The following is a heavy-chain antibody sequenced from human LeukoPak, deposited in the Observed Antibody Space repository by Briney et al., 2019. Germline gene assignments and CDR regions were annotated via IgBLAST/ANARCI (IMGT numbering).Heavy chain of an antibody. J-gene: IGHJ2*01. V-gene: IGHV3-9*01. CDR1: GFIFGDYA. CDR2: ISWNSGSL. CDR3: ARGLGGDQGYFDL. Sequence: GRSLRLYCAASGFIFGDYAMHWVRQAPGKGLEWVSGISWNSGSLAYADSVKGRFTISRDNAKNSLYLQMNSLRTEDTALYYCARGLGGDQGYFDLWGRGTLATVSS. D-gene: IGHD3-10*01.